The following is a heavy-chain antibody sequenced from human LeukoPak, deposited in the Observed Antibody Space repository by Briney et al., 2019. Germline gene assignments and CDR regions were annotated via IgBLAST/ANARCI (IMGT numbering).Heavy chain of an antibody. CDR2: ISGDGSST. CDR3: GLTGYYGYFEY. V-gene: IGHV3-74*01. J-gene: IGHJ4*02. CDR1: GFTFSSDW. D-gene: IGHD3-9*01. Sequence: GGSLRLSCAASGFTFSSDWMHWVRQSPGKGLVWVSRISGDGSSTSYADSVKGRFTISRDNAKNTLYLQMNSLRAEDTAVYARGLTGYYGYFEYWGQGILVTVSS.